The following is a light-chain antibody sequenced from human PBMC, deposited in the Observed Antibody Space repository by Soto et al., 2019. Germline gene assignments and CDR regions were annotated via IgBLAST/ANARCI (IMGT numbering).Light chain of an antibody. CDR2: KAS. Sequence: DIQMTQSPSTLSASVGDRVTITCRASQSISSWLAWYQQKPGTAPKLLIYKASSLQSGVPSRFSGSGSGTEFTLAISSLQPDDFAIYYCQQYNSYSWTFGQGTKVDI. CDR3: QQYNSYSWT. J-gene: IGKJ1*01. CDR1: QSISSW. V-gene: IGKV1-5*03.